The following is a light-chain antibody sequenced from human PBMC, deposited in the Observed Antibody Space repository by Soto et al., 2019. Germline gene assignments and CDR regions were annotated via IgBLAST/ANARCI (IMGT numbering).Light chain of an antibody. J-gene: IGKJ1*01. CDR1: QSFSSTF. CDR2: GAS. CDR3: QQYASSVT. V-gene: IGKV3-20*01. Sequence: EILLTQSPDSLSLSPGDRATLSCRASQSFSSTFFAWYQQKPGQAPRLLIYGASSRATGIPDRCSGSGSGTDFTLTISRLEPEDFSVYYWQQYASSVTFGQGTKVEIK.